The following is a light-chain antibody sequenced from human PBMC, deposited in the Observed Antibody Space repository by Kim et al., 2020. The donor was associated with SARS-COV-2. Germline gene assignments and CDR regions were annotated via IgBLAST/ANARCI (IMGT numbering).Light chain of an antibody. CDR1: NSDVGDYSY. CDR3: SSYTSSSTV. V-gene: IGLV2-14*03. CDR2: DVS. J-gene: IGLJ2*01. Sequence: QSALTQPASVSGSPGQSITISCTGTNSDVGDYSYVSWYQQHPGKAPKLMIYDVSNRPSGVSNRFSGSKSGNTASLTISGLQAEDEADYYCSSYTSSSTVFGGGTKLTVL.